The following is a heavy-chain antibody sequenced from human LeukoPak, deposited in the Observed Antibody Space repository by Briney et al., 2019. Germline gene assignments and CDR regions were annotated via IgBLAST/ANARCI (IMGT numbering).Heavy chain of an antibody. D-gene: IGHD2/OR15-2a*01. V-gene: IGHV1-2*04. CDR3: ARGSTTTNYYYNMDV. Sequence: ASVKVSCKASGYTFTGYHMHWLRQAPGQELEWMGWINLNTGGTKNAQKFQGWVTMTRDTSISTVYMELSRLTADDTAVYYCARGSTTTNYYYNMDVWGQGTTVTVSS. J-gene: IGHJ6*02. CDR1: GYTFTGYH. CDR2: INLNTGGT.